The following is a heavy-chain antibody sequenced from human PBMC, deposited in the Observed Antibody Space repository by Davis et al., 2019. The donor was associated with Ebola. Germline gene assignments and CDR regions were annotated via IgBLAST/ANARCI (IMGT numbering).Heavy chain of an antibody. V-gene: IGHV4-34*01. CDR3: ARGDSSGWYVLDY. CDR1: GGSFSGYY. CDR2: INHSGST. D-gene: IGHD6-19*01. J-gene: IGHJ4*02. Sequence: MPSETLSLTCAVYGGSFSGYYWSWIRQPPGKGLEWIGEINHSGSTNYNPSLKSRVTISVDTSKNQVSLKLSSVTAADTAVYYCARGDSSGWYVLDYWGQGTLVTVSS.